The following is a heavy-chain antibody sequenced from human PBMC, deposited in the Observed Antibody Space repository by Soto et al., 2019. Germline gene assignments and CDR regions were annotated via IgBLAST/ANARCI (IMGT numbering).Heavy chain of an antibody. CDR1: GFTFSSYA. CDR3: AKIGLLWFGEIQRGARSWYFDY. Sequence: EVQLLESGGGLVQPGGSLRLSCAASGFTFSSYAMSWVRQAPGKGLEWVSAISGSGGSTYYADSVKGRFTISRDNSKNTLYLQMNRLRAVDTTVYYCAKIGLLWFGEIQRGARSWYFDYWGQGTLVTVSS. D-gene: IGHD3-10*01. J-gene: IGHJ4*02. V-gene: IGHV3-23*01. CDR2: ISGSGGST.